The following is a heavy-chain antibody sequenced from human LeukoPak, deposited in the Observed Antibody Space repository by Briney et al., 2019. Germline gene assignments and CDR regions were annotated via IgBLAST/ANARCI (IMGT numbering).Heavy chain of an antibody. D-gene: IGHD6-19*01. Sequence: SETLSLTCAVSGGSITSSLSYWGWTRQPPGKGLEWIGEINHSGSTNYNPSLKSRVTISVDTSKNQFSLKLSSVTAADTAVYYCARDRLAVAGTVPWFDPWGQGTLVTVSS. CDR1: GGSITSSLSY. CDR2: INHSGST. CDR3: ARDRLAVAGTVPWFDP. V-gene: IGHV4-39*07. J-gene: IGHJ5*02.